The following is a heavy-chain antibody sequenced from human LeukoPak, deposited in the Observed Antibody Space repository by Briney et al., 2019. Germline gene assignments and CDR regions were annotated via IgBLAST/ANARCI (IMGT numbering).Heavy chain of an antibody. CDR1: GFTLADYA. CDR2: ISWNSGSI. Sequence: GGSLTLSSSAPGFTLADYAKHCARHAPGKGLEWDSRISWNSGSIGYADSVKGLFTICRDNAKNSLYLQMNSLRAEDTALYYCAKSALVLMVYPDIDYWGQGTLVTVSS. CDR3: AKSALVLMVYPDIDY. V-gene: IGHV3-9*01. J-gene: IGHJ4*02. D-gene: IGHD2-8*01.